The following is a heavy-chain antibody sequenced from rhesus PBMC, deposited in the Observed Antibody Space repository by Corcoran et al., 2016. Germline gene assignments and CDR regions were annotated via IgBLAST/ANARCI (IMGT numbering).Heavy chain of an antibody. V-gene: IGHV4-80*01. Sequence: QVQLQESGPGLVKPSEPLSLTCAVSGGSFRSYWWNWIRQPPGKGLEWIGEINGYSGITNYDHALQSRVTISKDVSKNQVSLKLTSGAAADTAVYYCTSPIRYRFDVWGPGVLVSVSS. J-gene: IGHJ5-1*01. CDR1: GGSFRSYW. CDR3: TSPIRYRFDV. CDR2: INGYSGIT.